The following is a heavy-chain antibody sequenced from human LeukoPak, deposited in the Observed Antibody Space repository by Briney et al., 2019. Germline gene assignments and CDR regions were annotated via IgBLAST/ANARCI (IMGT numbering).Heavy chain of an antibody. J-gene: IGHJ4*02. CDR2: ISSSGSTI. CDR3: ARGDSDIVVVTVHGERYFDY. CDR1: GFTFSSYE. D-gene: IGHD2-21*02. Sequence: GGSLRLSCAASGFTFSSYEMNWVRQAPGKGLEWVSYISSSGSTIYYADSVKGRFTISRDNAKNSLYLQMNSLRAEDTAVYYCARGDSDIVVVTVHGERYFDYWGQGTLVTVSS. V-gene: IGHV3-48*03.